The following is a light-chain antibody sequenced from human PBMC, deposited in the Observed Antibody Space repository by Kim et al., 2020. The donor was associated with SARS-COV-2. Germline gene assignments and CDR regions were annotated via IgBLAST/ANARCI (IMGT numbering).Light chain of an antibody. Sequence: SASVGDRVTITCRASENIGTWLAWYPQTPGRAPSLLIYLASTLESGVPSRFSGTGSGTEFSLSITRLQPDDFATYYCQHYSRFPYTFGQGTKLEI. V-gene: IGKV1-5*03. CDR3: QHYSRFPYT. J-gene: IGKJ2*01. CDR2: LAS. CDR1: ENIGTW.